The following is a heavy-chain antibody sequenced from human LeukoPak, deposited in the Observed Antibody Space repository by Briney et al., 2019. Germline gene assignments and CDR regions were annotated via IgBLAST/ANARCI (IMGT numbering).Heavy chain of an antibody. CDR1: GFTFSSYG. D-gene: IGHD1-26*01. J-gene: IGHJ4*02. CDR2: IRYDGSNK. Sequence: GGSLRLSCAASGFTFSSYGMHWVRQAPGKGLEWVAFIRYDGSNKYYADSVKGRFTISRDNSKNTLYLQMNSLRAEDTAVYYCAKAKWEVGPYYFDYWGQGTLVTVSS. CDR3: AKAKWEVGPYYFDY. V-gene: IGHV3-30*02.